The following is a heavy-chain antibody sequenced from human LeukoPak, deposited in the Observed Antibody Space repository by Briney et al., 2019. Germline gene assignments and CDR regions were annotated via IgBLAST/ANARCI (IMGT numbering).Heavy chain of an antibody. Sequence: ASVKVSCKASGYTFTSYYMHWVRQAPGQGLEWMGWISAYNGNTNYAQKLQGRVTMTTDTSTSTAYMELRSLRSDDTAVYYCARRGSSGWYFGYWGQGTLVTVSS. CDR1: GYTFTSYY. V-gene: IGHV1-18*04. CDR2: ISAYNGNT. CDR3: ARRGSSGWYFGY. J-gene: IGHJ4*02. D-gene: IGHD6-19*01.